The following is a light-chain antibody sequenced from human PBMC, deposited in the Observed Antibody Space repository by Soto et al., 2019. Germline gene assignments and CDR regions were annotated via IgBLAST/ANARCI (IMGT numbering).Light chain of an antibody. CDR3: QQYDSSPRT. V-gene: IGKV3-20*01. J-gene: IGKJ1*01. CDR2: GTS. CDR1: QSISNDH. Sequence: EIVVTQSPGTLSLSPGERATLSCSASQSISNDHLAWYQQKPGQAPRLLIYGTSNRATGGIADRFSGSGSGTDFTLTINRLEPEDFAVYYCQQYDSSPRTFGQGTKVE.